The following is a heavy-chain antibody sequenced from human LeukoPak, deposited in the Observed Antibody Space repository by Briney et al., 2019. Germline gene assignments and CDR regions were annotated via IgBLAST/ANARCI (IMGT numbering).Heavy chain of an antibody. CDR1: GYTFTGYY. CDR3: AMSGSYYTGYFNY. J-gene: IGHJ4*02. CDR2: INPNSGGT. Sequence: ASVKVSCKASGYTFTGYYMHWVRQAPGQGLEWMGWINPNSGGTNYAQKFQGRVTMTTDTSISTAYMELSRLTSDDTAFYYCAMSGSYYTGYFNYWGQGTLVTVSS. D-gene: IGHD1-26*01. V-gene: IGHV1-2*02.